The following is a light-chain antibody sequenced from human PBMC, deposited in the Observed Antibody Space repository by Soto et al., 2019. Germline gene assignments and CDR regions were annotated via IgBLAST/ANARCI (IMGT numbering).Light chain of an antibody. CDR2: SAN. CDR1: TGAVTNDNY. V-gene: IGLV7-43*01. J-gene: IGLJ2*01. CDR3: LLYFGGAQV. Sequence: QTVVTQEPSLTVSPGGTVTLTCASSTGAVTNDNYPNWLQQKPGQAPRGLIYSANNRHSWTPARFSGSLLGGKAALTLSGVQPEDVGDYYCLLYFGGAQVFGGGTKLTVL.